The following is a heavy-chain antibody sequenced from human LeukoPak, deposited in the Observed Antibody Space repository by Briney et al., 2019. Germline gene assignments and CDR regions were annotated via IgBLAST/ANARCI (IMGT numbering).Heavy chain of an antibody. CDR3: ARVTAADTAMIYFDY. J-gene: IGHJ4*02. D-gene: IGHD5-18*01. CDR1: GFTFSDYY. V-gene: IGHV3-11*01. Sequence: GGSLRLSCAASGFTFSDYYMSWIRQAPGKGLGWVSYISSSGNIIYSADSVKGRFTISRDNAKNSLYLQINSLRAEDTAVYYCARVTAADTAMIYFDYWGQGTLVTVSS. CDR2: ISSSGNII.